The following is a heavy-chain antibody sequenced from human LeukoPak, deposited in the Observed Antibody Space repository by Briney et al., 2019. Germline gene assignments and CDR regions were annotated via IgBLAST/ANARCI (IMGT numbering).Heavy chain of an antibody. CDR2: ITGSGDTR. D-gene: IGHD4-17*01. CDR1: GITFRNYA. CDR3: GKDPNGDYIGAFDF. J-gene: IGHJ3*01. V-gene: IGHV3-23*01. Sequence: GGSLRLSCVASGITFRNYAVTWVRQAPGKGLEWVSSITGSGDTRRYADSVKGRFTISRDNCVDTLYLQMNSLSAEDTAIYYCGKDPNGDYIGAFDFWGRGTMVTVSS.